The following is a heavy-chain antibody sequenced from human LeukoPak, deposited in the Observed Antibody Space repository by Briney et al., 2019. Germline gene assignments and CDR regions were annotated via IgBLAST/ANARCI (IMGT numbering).Heavy chain of an antibody. V-gene: IGHV6-1*01. CDR2: TYYTSNWHN. Sequence: SQTLSLTCAISGDSVSSNTAAWNWIRQSPSRGLEWLGRTYYTSNWHNDYAVSLKSRISINPDTSKNQFSLQLNSVTPDDTAIYYCARSYSSGWYGIDVWGQGTTVTVSS. J-gene: IGHJ6*02. CDR3: ARSYSSGWYGIDV. CDR1: GDSVSSNTAA. D-gene: IGHD6-19*01.